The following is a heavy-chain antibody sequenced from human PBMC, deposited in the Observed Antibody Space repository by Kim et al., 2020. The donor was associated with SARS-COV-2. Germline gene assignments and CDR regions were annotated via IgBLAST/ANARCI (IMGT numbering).Heavy chain of an antibody. D-gene: IGHD2-2*01. Sequence: SETLSLTCTVSGGSISSSSYYWGWIRQPPGKGLEWIGSIYYSGSTYYNPSLKSRVTISVDTSKNQFSLKLSSVTAADTAVYYCARHVGVPAAMGVFYWGQGTLVTVSS. CDR1: GGSISSSSYY. J-gene: IGHJ4*02. CDR2: IYYSGST. CDR3: ARHVGVPAAMGVFY. V-gene: IGHV4-39*01.